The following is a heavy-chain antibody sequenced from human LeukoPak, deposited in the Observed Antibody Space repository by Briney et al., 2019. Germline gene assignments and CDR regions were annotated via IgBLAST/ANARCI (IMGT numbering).Heavy chain of an antibody. J-gene: IGHJ5*02. CDR1: GLTFGSYG. CDR3: ARDVRYRKGRNNWFDP. Sequence: GGSLRLSCTASGLTFGSYGMNWVRQPPGKGLEWVGIIWNRGGKTTYADSVKGRFTISRDNSKNTLSLQMDSLRAEDTAVYYCARDVRYRKGRNNWFDPWGQGTLVTVSS. D-gene: IGHD1-1*01. V-gene: IGHV3-33*01. CDR2: IWNRGGKT.